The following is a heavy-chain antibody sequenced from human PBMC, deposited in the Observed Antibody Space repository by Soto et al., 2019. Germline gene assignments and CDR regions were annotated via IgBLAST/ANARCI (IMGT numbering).Heavy chain of an antibody. Sequence: KASETLSLTCTVSGGSISSADFFWTWLRQPPGKGLEWLGYIYYSGTTYYNPSLKDRLIISIDTSRNQFSLSLNSVTAADTAVYFCARKPYLPMARNDFWGQGAQVTVSS. CDR1: GGSISSADFF. CDR2: IYYSGTT. D-gene: IGHD3-10*01. J-gene: IGHJ4*02. V-gene: IGHV4-30-4*01. CDR3: ARKPYLPMARNDF.